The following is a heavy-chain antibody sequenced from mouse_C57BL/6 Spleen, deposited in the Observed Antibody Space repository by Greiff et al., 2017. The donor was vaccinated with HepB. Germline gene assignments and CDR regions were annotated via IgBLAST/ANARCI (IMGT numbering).Heavy chain of an antibody. Sequence: VQLQQPGAELVKPGASVKMSCKASGYTFTSYWITWVKQRPGQGLEWIGDIYPGSGSTNYNEKFKSKATLTVDTSSSTAYMQLSSLTSEDSAVYYCARALRSRDAMDYWGQGTSVTVSS. D-gene: IGHD1-1*01. J-gene: IGHJ4*01. CDR2: IYPGSGST. CDR1: GYTFTSYW. CDR3: ARALRSRDAMDY. V-gene: IGHV1-55*01.